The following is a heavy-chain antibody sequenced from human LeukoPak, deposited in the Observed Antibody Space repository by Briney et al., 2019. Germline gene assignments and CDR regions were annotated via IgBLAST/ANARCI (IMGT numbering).Heavy chain of an antibody. CDR3: ARNRDGYTYGGYYSYGMDV. V-gene: IGHV4-31*03. D-gene: IGHD5-24*01. CDR1: GGSISSGGYY. J-gene: IGHJ6*02. CDR2: IYYSGST. Sequence: SETLSLTCTVSGGSISSGGYYWSWIRQHPGKALEWIGYIYYSGSTYYNPSLKSRVTISVDTSKNQFSLKLTSVTAADTAVYYCARNRDGYTYGGYYSYGMDVWGQGTTVTVSS.